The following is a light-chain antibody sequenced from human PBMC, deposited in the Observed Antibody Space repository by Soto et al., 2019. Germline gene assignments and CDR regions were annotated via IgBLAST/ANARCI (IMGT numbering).Light chain of an antibody. J-gene: IGLJ3*02. CDR1: SSDIGGYKY. Sequence: QSALTQPASVSGSLGQSITISCTGTSSDIGGYKYVSWYQQHPGKAPKLIIFEVSNRPSGVSDHFSGSNSGNTASLTISGLQAEDEADYYCTSYSRYRVLVFGGGTKLTVL. CDR3: TSYSRYRVLV. V-gene: IGLV2-14*01. CDR2: EVS.